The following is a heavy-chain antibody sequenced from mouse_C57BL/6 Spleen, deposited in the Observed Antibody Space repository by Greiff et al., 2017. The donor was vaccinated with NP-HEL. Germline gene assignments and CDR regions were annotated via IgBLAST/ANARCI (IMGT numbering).Heavy chain of an antibody. V-gene: IGHV1-80*01. CDR2: IYPGDGDT. CDR3: AREGSTVVATRYAMDY. D-gene: IGHD1-1*01. J-gene: IGHJ4*01. CDR1: GYAFSSYW. Sequence: VQLQQSGAELVKPGASVKISCKASGYAFSSYWMNWVKQRPGKGLEWIGQIYPGDGDTNYNGKFKGKATLTADKSSSTAYMQLSSLTSEDSAVYVWAREGSTVVATRYAMDYWGQGTSVTVSS.